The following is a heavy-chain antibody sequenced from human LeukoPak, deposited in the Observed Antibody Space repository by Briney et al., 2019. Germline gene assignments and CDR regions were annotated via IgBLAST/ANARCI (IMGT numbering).Heavy chain of an antibody. D-gene: IGHD6-19*01. Sequence: GGSLRLSCAASGFTFSSYSMNWVRQAPGKGLEWVSSISSSSSYIYYADSVKGRFTISRDNSKNTLYLQMNSLRAEDTAVYYCAKAPYSSGESSAFDIWGQGTMVTVSS. CDR3: AKAPYSSGESSAFDI. CDR2: ISSSSSYI. J-gene: IGHJ3*02. CDR1: GFTFSSYS. V-gene: IGHV3-21*04.